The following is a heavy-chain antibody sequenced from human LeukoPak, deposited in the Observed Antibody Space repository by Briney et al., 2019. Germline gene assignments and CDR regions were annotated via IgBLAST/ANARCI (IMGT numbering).Heavy chain of an antibody. J-gene: IGHJ5*02. CDR2: INPNSGGT. V-gene: IGHV1-2*02. CDR1: GYTFTGYY. CDR3: ARGYFAMVRGVITSNWFDP. D-gene: IGHD3-10*01. Sequence: ASVKVSCKASGYTFTGYYMHWVRQAPGQGLEWMGWINPNSGGTNYAQKFQGRVTMTRDTSISTAYMELSRLRSDDTAVYYCARGYFAMVRGVITSNWFDPWGQGTLVTVSS.